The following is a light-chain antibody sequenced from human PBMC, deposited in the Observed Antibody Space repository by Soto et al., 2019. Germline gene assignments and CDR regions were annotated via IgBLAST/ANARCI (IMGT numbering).Light chain of an antibody. V-gene: IGLV2-14*01. J-gene: IGLJ3*02. CDR3: SSYTSSSTRV. Sequence: QSALTQPASVSGSPGQSITISCTGTSSDVGGYNYVSWYQQHPGKAPKLMIYXXXNRPXXXXXXXXGSKSGNTASLTISGLQAEDEADYYCSSYTSSSTRVFGGGTKLTVL. CDR2: XXX. CDR1: SSDVGGYNY.